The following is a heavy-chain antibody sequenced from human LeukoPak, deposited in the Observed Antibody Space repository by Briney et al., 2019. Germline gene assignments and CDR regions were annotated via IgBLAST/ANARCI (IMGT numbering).Heavy chain of an antibody. J-gene: IGHJ4*02. D-gene: IGHD5-12*01. V-gene: IGHV3-23*01. Sequence: GGSLRLSCAASGFTFSTYAMSWVRQAPGKGLEWVSAISGSGGSTSYADSVKGRFTISRDNSENTLYLQMNSLRAEDAAVYYCAKDRRYSGYDEFDYWGQGTLVTVSS. CDR3: AKDRRYSGYDEFDY. CDR2: ISGSGGST. CDR1: GFTFSTYA.